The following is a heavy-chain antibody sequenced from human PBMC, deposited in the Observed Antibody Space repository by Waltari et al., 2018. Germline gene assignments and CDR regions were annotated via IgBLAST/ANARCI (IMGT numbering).Heavy chain of an antibody. V-gene: IGHV1-2*06. Sequence: QVQLVQSGAEVKKPGASVKVSCKASGYTFTGYYMHWVRQAPGQGLEWMGRINPNSGGTNYAQKFQGRVTMTRDTSISTAYMELSRLRSDDTAVYYCATSGYSYGYPYWYFDLWGRGTLVTVSS. CDR1: GYTFTGYY. CDR2: INPNSGGT. CDR3: ATSGYSYGYPYWYFDL. J-gene: IGHJ2*01. D-gene: IGHD5-18*01.